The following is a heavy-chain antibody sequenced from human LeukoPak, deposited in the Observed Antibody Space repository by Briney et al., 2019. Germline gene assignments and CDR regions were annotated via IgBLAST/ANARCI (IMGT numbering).Heavy chain of an antibody. V-gene: IGHV3-21*01. CDR1: GFTFSSYS. CDR3: ARDGVTDFDY. CDR2: ISSSSSYI. D-gene: IGHD5-18*01. Sequence: GGSLRLSCAASGFTFSSYSMYWVRQAPGKGLEWVSSISSSSSYIYYADSVKGRFTISRDNAKNSLYLQMNSLRAEDTAVYYCARDGVTDFDYWGQGTLVTVSS. J-gene: IGHJ4*02.